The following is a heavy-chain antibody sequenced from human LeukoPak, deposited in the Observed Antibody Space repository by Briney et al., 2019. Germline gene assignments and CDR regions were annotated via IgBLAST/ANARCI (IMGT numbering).Heavy chain of an antibody. V-gene: IGHV3-48*03. CDR1: GFTFSSYE. Sequence: GGSLRLSCAASGFTFSSYEMNWVRQAPGKGLEWVSYISSSGSTIYYADSVKGRFTISRDNAKNSLYLQMNSLRAEDTAVYYCARDEVGYGDYVKDYWGQGTLVTVSS. D-gene: IGHD4-17*01. CDR2: ISSSGSTI. J-gene: IGHJ4*02. CDR3: ARDEVGYGDYVKDY.